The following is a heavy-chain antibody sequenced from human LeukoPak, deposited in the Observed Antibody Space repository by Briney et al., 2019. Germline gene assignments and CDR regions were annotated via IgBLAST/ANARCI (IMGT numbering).Heavy chain of an antibody. CDR2: ISAYNGNT. CDR3: ARDLGPMRWELLTWYFDY. CDR1: GYTFTSYG. D-gene: IGHD1-26*01. V-gene: IGHV1-18*01. Sequence: GASVKVSCKASGYTFTSYGISWVRQAPGQGLEWMGWISAYNGNTNYAQKLQGRVTMTTDTSTSTAYMELRSLRSDDTAVYYCARDLGPMRWELLTWYFDYWGQGTLVTVSS. J-gene: IGHJ4*02.